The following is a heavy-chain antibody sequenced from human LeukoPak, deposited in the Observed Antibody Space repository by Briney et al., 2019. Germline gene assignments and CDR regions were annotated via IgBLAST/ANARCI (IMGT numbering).Heavy chain of an antibody. D-gene: IGHD6-19*01. V-gene: IGHV4-59*01. CDR1: GGSISSYY. CDR2: INYSGST. Sequence: SETLSLTCTVSGGSISSYYWSWIRQPPGKGLEWLGYINYSGSTNYNPSLKSRVTISVDTSKNQFSLKLSSVTAADTAVYYCASQQPPGYSSGWYYYYMDVWGKGTTVTVSS. J-gene: IGHJ6*03. CDR3: ASQQPPGYSSGWYYYYMDV.